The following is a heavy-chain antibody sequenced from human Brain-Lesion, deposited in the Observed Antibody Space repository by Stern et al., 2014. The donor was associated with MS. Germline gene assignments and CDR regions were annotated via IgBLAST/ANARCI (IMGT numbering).Heavy chain of an antibody. CDR3: ATLSPGAGGNYYRHFDY. J-gene: IGHJ4*02. Sequence: QVQLVQSGAEVKKPGASVKVSCKVSGYTLTELSMHWVRQAPRKGLEWMGGFDPEDGETIYAQKFQGSVNMTEDTFTDPAYMELSSLRSEDTAVYYCATLSPGAGGNYYRHFDYWGQGTLVTVSS. CDR2: FDPEDGET. V-gene: IGHV1-24*01. CDR1: GYTLTELS. D-gene: IGHD1-26*01.